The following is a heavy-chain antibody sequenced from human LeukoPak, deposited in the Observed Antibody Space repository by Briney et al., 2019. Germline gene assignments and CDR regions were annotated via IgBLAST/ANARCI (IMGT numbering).Heavy chain of an antibody. V-gene: IGHV4-4*02. CDR2: IYHSVIT. D-gene: IGHD6-19*01. CDR1: GGSISSSHW. Sequence: SGTLSLTCTVSGGSISSSHWWTWVRQPPGKGLEWIGEIYHSVITNYTPSLKSRVTISVDKSKNHFSLNLSSVSAADTAVYYCARRQDTSGWFYFDFWGQGILVTVSS. CDR3: ARRQDTSGWFYFDF. J-gene: IGHJ4*02.